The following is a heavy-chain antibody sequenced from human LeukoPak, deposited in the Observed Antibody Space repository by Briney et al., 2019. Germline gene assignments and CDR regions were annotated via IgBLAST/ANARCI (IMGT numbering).Heavy chain of an antibody. J-gene: IGHJ4*02. CDR3: ARDREMATMTFDY. CDR2: IWYDGSNK. Sequence: PGGSLRLSCAASGFTFSSYGMHWVRQAPGKGLEWVAVIWYDGSNKYYADSVKGRFTISRDNSKNTLYLQMNSLRAKDTAVYYCARDREMATMTFDYWGQGTLVTVSS. D-gene: IGHD5-24*01. V-gene: IGHV3-33*01. CDR1: GFTFSSYG.